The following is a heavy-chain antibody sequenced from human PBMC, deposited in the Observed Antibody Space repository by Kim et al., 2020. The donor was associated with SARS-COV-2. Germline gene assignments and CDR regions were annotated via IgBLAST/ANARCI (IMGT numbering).Heavy chain of an antibody. CDR1: GFTFSSYA. V-gene: IGHV3-23*01. J-gene: IGHJ4*02. CDR3: AKKRSGSGWYLGYFDY. CDR2: ISGSGGST. Sequence: GGSLRLSCAASGFTFSSYAMSWVRQAPGKGLEWVSAISGSGGSTYYADSVKGRFTISRDNSKNTLYLQMNSLRAEDTAVYYCAKKRSGSGWYLGYFDYWGQGTLVTVSS. D-gene: IGHD6-19*01.